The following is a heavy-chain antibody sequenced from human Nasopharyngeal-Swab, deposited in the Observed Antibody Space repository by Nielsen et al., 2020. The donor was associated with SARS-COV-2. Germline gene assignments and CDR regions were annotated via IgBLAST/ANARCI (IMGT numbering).Heavy chain of an antibody. D-gene: IGHD2-21*02. V-gene: IGHV3-30*03. J-gene: IGHJ3*02. CDR1: GFPFSSRG. Sequence: GGSLRLSCAASGFPFSSRGMHWVRQAPGKGLEWVAVLSIDGSNSAQYADSVKGRFSISRDTSENTLHLQLNSLRDEDTAVYYCARESVVTGMDDATDIWGQGTMVTVSS. CDR3: ARESVVTGMDDATDI. CDR2: LSIDGSNSA.